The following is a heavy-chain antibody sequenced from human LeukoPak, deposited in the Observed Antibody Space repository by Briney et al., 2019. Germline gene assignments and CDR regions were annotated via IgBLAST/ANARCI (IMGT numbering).Heavy chain of an antibody. J-gene: IGHJ6*02. Sequence: SQTLSLTCTVSDGSISSGYYCSWIRQHPGEGLEWIGYIYYSGSTNYNPSLKSRVTISVDTSKNQFSLKLSSVTAADTAVYYCARVRGYSSGWSRLYYYYGMDVWGQGTTVTVSS. D-gene: IGHD6-19*01. V-gene: IGHV4-31*03. CDR2: IYYSGST. CDR3: ARVRGYSSGWSRLYYYYGMDV. CDR1: DGSISSGYY.